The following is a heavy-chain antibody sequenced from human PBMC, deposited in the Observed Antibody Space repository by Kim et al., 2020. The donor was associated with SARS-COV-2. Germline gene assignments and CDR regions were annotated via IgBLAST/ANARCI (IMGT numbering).Heavy chain of an antibody. V-gene: IGHV4-59*08. Sequence: SETLSLTCTVSGGSISSYYWSWIRQPPGKGLEWIGYIYYSGSTNYNPSLKSRVTISVDTSKNQFSLKLSSVTAADTAVYYCARHYRSCSSTSCYYGMDVWGQGTTVTVSS. CDR2: IYYSGST. D-gene: IGHD2-2*01. J-gene: IGHJ6*02. CDR3: ARHYRSCSSTSCYYGMDV. CDR1: GGSISSYY.